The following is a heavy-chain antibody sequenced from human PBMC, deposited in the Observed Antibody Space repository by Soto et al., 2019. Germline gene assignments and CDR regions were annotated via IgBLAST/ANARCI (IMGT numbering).Heavy chain of an antibody. CDR3: ARGKGMEENYYYYGLDI. CDR2: INGGTGQT. Sequence: QVQVVQSGAEVKKPGASVKISCKASGYTFTTHAMHWVRQAPGQSLEWMGWINGGTGQTKHSERFQGRVTITRDTSASTAYMELSSLRSEDTAVYYCARGKGMEENYYYYGLDIWGQGTTVTVSS. V-gene: IGHV1-3*01. D-gene: IGHD1-1*01. J-gene: IGHJ6*02. CDR1: GYTFTTHA.